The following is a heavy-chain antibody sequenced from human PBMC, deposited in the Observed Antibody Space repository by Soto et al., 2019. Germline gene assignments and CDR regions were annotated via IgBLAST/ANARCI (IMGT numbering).Heavy chain of an antibody. CDR2: INHSGST. D-gene: IGHD4-17*01. J-gene: IGHJ6*02. CDR1: GGSFSGYY. Sequence: SETLSLTCAVYGGSFSGYYWSWIRQPPGKGLEWIGEINHSGSTNYNPSLKSRVTISVDTSKNQFSLKLSSVTAADTAVYYCARVRELTTVVTRHYYYGMDVWGQGTTVTVSS. V-gene: IGHV4-34*01. CDR3: ARVRELTTVVTRHYYYGMDV.